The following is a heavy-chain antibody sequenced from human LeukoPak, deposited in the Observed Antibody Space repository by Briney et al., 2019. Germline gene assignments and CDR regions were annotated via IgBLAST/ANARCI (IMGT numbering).Heavy chain of an antibody. V-gene: IGHV3-53*01. J-gene: IGHJ6*02. Sequence: GGSLRLSCAASGLTVSSNYMSWVRQAPGKGLEWVSVIYSGGSTYYADSVKGRFTISRDNSKNTLYLQMNSLRAEDTAVYYCAREVHDFWSGYPSPGYYYYGMDVWGQGTTVTVSS. CDR2: IYSGGST. CDR1: GLTVSSNY. D-gene: IGHD3-3*01. CDR3: AREVHDFWSGYPSPGYYYYGMDV.